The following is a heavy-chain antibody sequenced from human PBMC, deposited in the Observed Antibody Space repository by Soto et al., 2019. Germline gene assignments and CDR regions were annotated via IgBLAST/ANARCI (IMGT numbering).Heavy chain of an antibody. J-gene: IGHJ4*02. CDR1: GYTFTSYG. CDR2: ISAYNGNT. Sequence: QVQLVQSGAEVKKPGASVKVSCKASGYTFTSYGISWVRQAPGQGLEWMGWISAYNGNTNYAQKHQGIDTMTTDTSTITAYMYVSSLSSDDTAVYYCALFTIFGPDYFDYCGQGTLVTVAS. V-gene: IGHV1-18*04. D-gene: IGHD3-3*01. CDR3: ALFTIFGPDYFDY.